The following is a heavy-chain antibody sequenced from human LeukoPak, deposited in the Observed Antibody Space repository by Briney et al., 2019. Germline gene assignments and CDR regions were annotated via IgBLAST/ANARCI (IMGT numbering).Heavy chain of an antibody. Sequence: GGSLRLSCADSGFTFSSYSMNWVRQAPGKGLEWVTSISSSSSYIYYADSVKGRFTISRDNAKNSLYLQMNSLRAEDTAVYYCARESGFGELFPYAFDIWGQGTVVTVSS. CDR3: ARESGFGELFPYAFDI. J-gene: IGHJ3*02. CDR2: ISSSSSYI. V-gene: IGHV3-21*01. D-gene: IGHD3-10*01. CDR1: GFTFSSYS.